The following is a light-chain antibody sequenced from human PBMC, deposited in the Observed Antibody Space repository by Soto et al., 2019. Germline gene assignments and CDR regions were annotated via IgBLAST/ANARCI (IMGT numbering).Light chain of an antibody. CDR2: GAS. Sequence: EIFMTQSPSTLSVSTGEIATLSCRASQSVSSNLAWYQQKPGQAPRLLISGASSRATGIPARFSGSGSGTEFTLTINSLQSEDFALYYCQQFHKWPRTFGQGTKVDI. V-gene: IGKV3-15*01. J-gene: IGKJ1*01. CDR3: QQFHKWPRT. CDR1: QSVSSN.